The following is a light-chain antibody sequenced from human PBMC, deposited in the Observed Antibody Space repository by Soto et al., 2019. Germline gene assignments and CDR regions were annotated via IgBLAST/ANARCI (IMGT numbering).Light chain of an antibody. V-gene: IGLV2-14*01. CDR2: DVS. CDR3: SSYTTTTPLV. J-gene: IGLJ1*01. CDR1: SSDVGYYNY. Sequence: QSVLTQPPSASGSPGQSVTISCTGTSSDVGYYNYVSWYQQHPGKAPKLMIYDVSNRPSGVSNRFSGSKSGNTASLTISGLQAEDEADYYCSSYTTTTPLVFGTGTKVTVL.